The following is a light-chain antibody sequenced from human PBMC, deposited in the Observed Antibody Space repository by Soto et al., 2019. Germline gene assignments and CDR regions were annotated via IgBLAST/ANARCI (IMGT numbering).Light chain of an antibody. CDR2: DVS. J-gene: IGLJ2*01. CDR3: SSYASSTTLDVV. CDR1: SSDVGGYNY. V-gene: IGLV2-14*03. Sequence: QSALTQPASVSGSPGQSITISCTGTSSDVGGYNYVSWYHQHPGKAPKLMIYDVSNRPSGVSDRFSGSKSGNTASLTISGLQADDEADYDCSSYASSTTLDVVFGGGTKLTVL.